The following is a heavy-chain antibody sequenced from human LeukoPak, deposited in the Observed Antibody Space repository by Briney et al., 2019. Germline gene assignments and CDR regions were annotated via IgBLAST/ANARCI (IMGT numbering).Heavy chain of an antibody. D-gene: IGHD6-13*01. J-gene: IGHJ6*04. Sequence: SETLSLTCTVSGGSISSYYWSWVRQPPGKGLEWIGYIYYSGSTNYNPSLKSRVTISVDTSKNQFSLKLSSVTAADTAVYYCAREGIAAAGTDYYYGMDVWGKGTTVTVSS. CDR2: IYYSGST. CDR1: GGSISSYY. CDR3: AREGIAAAGTDYYYGMDV. V-gene: IGHV4-59*01.